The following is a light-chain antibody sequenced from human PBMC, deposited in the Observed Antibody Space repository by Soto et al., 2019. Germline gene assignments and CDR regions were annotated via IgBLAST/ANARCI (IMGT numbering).Light chain of an antibody. CDR1: QYISNY. CDR2: DAS. Sequence: DIQMPQSPSSLSASVGDRVTITCQASQYISNYLNWYQQKPGKAPKLLIYDASNLETGDPSRFSGSGSGTDFTFTISSLQTEDIATYYCQQYDNLPLTFGGGTKVEIK. J-gene: IGKJ4*01. V-gene: IGKV1-33*01. CDR3: QQYDNLPLT.